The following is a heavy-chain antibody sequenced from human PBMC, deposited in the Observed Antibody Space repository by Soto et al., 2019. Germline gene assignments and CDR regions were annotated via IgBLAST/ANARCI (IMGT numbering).Heavy chain of an antibody. CDR2: ISYDGSNK. J-gene: IGHJ4*02. V-gene: IGHV3-30*18. Sequence: ESGGGVVQPGRSLRLSCAASGFTFSSYGMHWVRQAPGKGLEWVAVISYDGSNKYYADSVKGRFTISRDNSKNTLYLQMNSLRAEDTAVYYCAKATGGFDYWGQGTLVTVSS. CDR3: AKATGGFDY. D-gene: IGHD3-10*01. CDR1: GFTFSSYG.